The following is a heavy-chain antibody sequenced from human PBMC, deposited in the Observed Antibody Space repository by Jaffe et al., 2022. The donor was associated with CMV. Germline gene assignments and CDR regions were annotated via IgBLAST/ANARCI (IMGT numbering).Heavy chain of an antibody. V-gene: IGHV3-33*08. J-gene: IGHJ4*02. CDR1: GFTFSSYG. D-gene: IGHD1-26*01. CDR3: AREGGIVGATAFDY. Sequence: QVQLVESGGGVVQPGRSLRLSCAASGFTFSSYGMHWVRQAPGKGLEWVAVIWYDGSNKYYADSVKGRFTISRDNSKNTLYLQMNSLRAEDTAVYYCAREGGIVGATAFDYWGQGTLVTVSS. CDR2: IWYDGSNK.